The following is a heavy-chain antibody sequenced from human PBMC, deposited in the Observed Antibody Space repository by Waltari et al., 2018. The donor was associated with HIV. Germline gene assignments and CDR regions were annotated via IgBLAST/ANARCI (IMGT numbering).Heavy chain of an antibody. CDR1: GGTFSSYT. J-gene: IGHJ5*02. Sequence: QVQLVQSGAEVKKPGSSVKVSCKASGGTFSSYTISWVRQAPGQGLEWMGRIIPILGIANYAQKFQGRVTITADKSTSTAYMELSSLRSEDTAVYYCARASSSGEGWFDPWGQGTLVTVSS. CDR3: ARASSSGEGWFDP. CDR2: IIPILGIA. D-gene: IGHD6-6*01. V-gene: IGHV1-69*02.